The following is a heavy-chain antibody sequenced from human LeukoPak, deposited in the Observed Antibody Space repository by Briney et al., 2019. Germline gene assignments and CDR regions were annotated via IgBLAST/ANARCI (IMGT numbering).Heavy chain of an antibody. V-gene: IGHV1-2*02. CDR3: ARSYYGSGSPSDY. J-gene: IGHJ4*02. CDR1: GGTFSSYA. D-gene: IGHD3-10*01. Sequence: ASVKVSCKASGGTFSSYAISWVRQAPGQGLEWMGWINPNSGGTNYAQKFQGRVTVTRDTSISTAYMELSRLRSDDTAVYYCARSYYGSGSPSDYWGQGTLVTVSS. CDR2: INPNSGGT.